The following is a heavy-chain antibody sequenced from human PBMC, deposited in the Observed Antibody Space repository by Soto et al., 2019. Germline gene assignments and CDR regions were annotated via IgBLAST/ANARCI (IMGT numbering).Heavy chain of an antibody. Sequence: SETLSLTCTVSGGSMSTSDYYLGWIRQTPGKGLEYIGNIDYRGTASYNPSLASRVTISTDTSKNQFSLKLSSVTATDTAVYYCARPDSSSWAAPFGSWGQGTLVTVSS. CDR3: ARPDSSSWAAPFGS. CDR2: IDYRGTA. J-gene: IGHJ4*02. V-gene: IGHV4-39*01. CDR1: GGSMSTSDYY. D-gene: IGHD6-13*01.